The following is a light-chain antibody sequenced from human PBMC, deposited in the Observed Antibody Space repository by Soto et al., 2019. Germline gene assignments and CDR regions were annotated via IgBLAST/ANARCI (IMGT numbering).Light chain of an antibody. CDR2: GVS. Sequence: VFTPSPATLSLSPGDRATLSCRASQSVSRYLAWHQQRPGQAPRLLMYGVSTRATGIPARFGGSGSATEFTLTISSLQSEDFAVYYCQQYNNWPPITFGQGTGLEIK. CDR3: QQYNNWPPIT. J-gene: IGKJ5*01. V-gene: IGKV3-15*01. CDR1: QSVSRY.